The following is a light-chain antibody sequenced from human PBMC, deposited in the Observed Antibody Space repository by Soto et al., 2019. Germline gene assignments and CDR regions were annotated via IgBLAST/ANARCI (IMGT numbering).Light chain of an antibody. Sequence: EIVMTQSPATLSVSPGERATLSCRASQSVSSTLTWYQQKPGQAPRLLIYGASTRATGIPARFSGSGSGTEFTLTISSRQSEDFAVYYCQQYNYWPRTFGQGTKVEIK. CDR2: GAS. V-gene: IGKV3-15*01. CDR3: QQYNYWPRT. J-gene: IGKJ1*01. CDR1: QSVSST.